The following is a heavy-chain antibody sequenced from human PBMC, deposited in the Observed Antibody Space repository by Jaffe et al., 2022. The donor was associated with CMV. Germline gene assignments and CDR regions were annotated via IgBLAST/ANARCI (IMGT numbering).Heavy chain of an antibody. D-gene: IGHD3-22*01. V-gene: IGHV1-3*01. J-gene: IGHJ6*03. CDR2: INAGNGNT. CDR1: GYTFTSYA. CDR3: ARDACYYDSSGYYQCYYYYMDV. Sequence: QVQLVQSGAEVKKPGASVKVSCKASGYTFTSYAMHWVRQAPGQRLEWMGWINAGNGNTKYSQKFQGRVTITRDTSASTAYMELSSLRSEDTAVYYCARDACYYDSSGYYQCYYYYMDVWGKGTTVTVSS.